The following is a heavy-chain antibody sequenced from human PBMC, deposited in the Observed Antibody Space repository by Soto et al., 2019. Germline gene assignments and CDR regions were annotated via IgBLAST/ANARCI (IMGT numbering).Heavy chain of an antibody. CDR2: ISHSGST. J-gene: IGHJ4*02. V-gene: IGHV4-31*03. Sequence: SDPQSLTCTVSGGSLSSAAYYWSWIRQHPGKGLEWIGYISHSGSTYYNPSLKSRVIISVDTSKNQFSLSLTSVTAADTAVYYCAREYTYGSNFFDCWGQGALVTVSS. CDR1: GGSLSSAAYY. CDR3: AREYTYGSNFFDC. D-gene: IGHD2-2*02.